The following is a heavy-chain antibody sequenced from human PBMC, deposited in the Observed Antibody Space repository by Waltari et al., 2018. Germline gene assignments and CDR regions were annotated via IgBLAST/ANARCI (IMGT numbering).Heavy chain of an antibody. CDR3: ARMFYDFWTGYSDY. CDR2: IYHSGIT. CDR1: GFSISRGYQ. D-gene: IGHD3-3*01. J-gene: IGHJ4*01. Sequence: QVQLQESGPGLVKPSETLSLTCAVSGFSISRGYQWGWIRQPPGKGLEWIGSIYHSGITYFTPSLKSRVTISVDTSKNKVSLRLSSVTAADTAVYYCARMFYDFWTGYSDYWGHGTLVTVSS. V-gene: IGHV4-38-2*01.